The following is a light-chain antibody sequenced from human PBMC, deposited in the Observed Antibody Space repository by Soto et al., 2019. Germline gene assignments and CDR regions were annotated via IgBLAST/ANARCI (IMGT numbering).Light chain of an antibody. CDR1: QSVSSSY. Sequence: ENVLTQSPGTLSLSPGERATLSCRASQSVSSSYLAWYQQKPGQAPRLLIYGTSTRATGFPARFSGSGSGTDFTLTISSLQSEDFAVYYCQQYNNWPWTFGQGTKVDIK. CDR2: GTS. V-gene: IGKV3-15*01. J-gene: IGKJ1*01. CDR3: QQYNNWPWT.